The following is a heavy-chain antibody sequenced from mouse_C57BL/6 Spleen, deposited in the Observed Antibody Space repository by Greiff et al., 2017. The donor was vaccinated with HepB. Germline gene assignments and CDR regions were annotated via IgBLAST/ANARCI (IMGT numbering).Heavy chain of an antibody. CDR1: GYTFTSYW. V-gene: IGHV1-61*01. J-gene: IGHJ3*01. D-gene: IGHD2-3*01. CDR2: IYPSDSET. CDR3: ARYDPWFAY. Sequence: QVQLQQPGAELVRPGSSAKLSCKASGYTFTSYWMDWVKQRPGQGLEWIGNIYPSDSETHYNQKFKDKATLTVDKSSSTAYMQLSSLTSEDSAVYYCARYDPWFAYWGQGTLVTVSA.